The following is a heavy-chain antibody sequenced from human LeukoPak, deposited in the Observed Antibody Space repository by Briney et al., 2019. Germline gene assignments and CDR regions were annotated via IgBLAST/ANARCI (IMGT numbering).Heavy chain of an antibody. D-gene: IGHD1-26*01. V-gene: IGHV3-48*04. CDR2: ISSSSNTI. CDR1: GFTFSNYS. CDR3: AREVPSRWRASYFDY. Sequence: GGSLRLSCAASGFTFSNYSMNWVRQAPGKGLEWVSYISSSSNTIYYADSVRGRFTISRDNAKNSLYLQMNSLRAEDTAVYYCAREVPSRWRASYFDYWGQGTLVTVSS. J-gene: IGHJ4*02.